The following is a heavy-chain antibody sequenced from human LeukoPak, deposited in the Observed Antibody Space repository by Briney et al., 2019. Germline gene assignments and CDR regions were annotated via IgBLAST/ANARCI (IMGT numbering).Heavy chain of an antibody. CDR3: ARGRGGSRITIFGVVIPPPYYYYYYMDV. CDR2: IDHSGST. V-gene: IGHV4-39*07. CDR1: GGSISSSSYY. D-gene: IGHD3-3*01. J-gene: IGHJ6*03. Sequence: SETLSLTCTVSGGSISSSSYYWGWIRQPPGKGLEWIGEIDHSGSTNYNPSLKSRVTISVDTSKNQFSLKLSSVTAADTAVYYCARGRGGSRITIFGVVIPPPYYYYYYMDVWGRGTTVTVSS.